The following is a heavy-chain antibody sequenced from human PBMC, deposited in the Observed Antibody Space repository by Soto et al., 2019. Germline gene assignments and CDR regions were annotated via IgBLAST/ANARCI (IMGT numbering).Heavy chain of an antibody. D-gene: IGHD1-26*01. J-gene: IGHJ5*02. CDR2: ISGSGFKK. Sequence: GGSLRLSCAASGFIFENFGMSWVRQAPGKGLEWISSISGSGFKKYYADSVKGRFTISRDNSKSTVYLELNNLSAEDTAVYHCAKNQGVELVPLATVDWFDPWGQGSVGTVSS. CDR3: AKNQGVELVPLATVDWFDP. V-gene: IGHV3-23*01. CDR1: GFIFENFG.